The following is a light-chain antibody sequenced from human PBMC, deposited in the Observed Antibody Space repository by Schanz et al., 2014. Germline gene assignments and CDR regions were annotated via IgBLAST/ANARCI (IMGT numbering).Light chain of an antibody. CDR3: SSYAGSYV. CDR1: SSDVGSYNL. J-gene: IGLJ1*01. Sequence: QSALTQPASVSGSPGQSITISCTGTSSDVGSYNLVSWYQQHPGKAPKLMIYEGSKRPSGVSNRFSGSNSGNAASLTVSGLQAEDEADYYCSSYAGSYVFGTGTKLTVL. CDR2: EGS. V-gene: IGLV2-14*02.